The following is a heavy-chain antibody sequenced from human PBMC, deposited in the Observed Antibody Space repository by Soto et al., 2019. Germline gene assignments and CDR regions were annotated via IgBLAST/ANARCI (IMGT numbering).Heavy chain of an antibody. CDR2: INHSGST. V-gene: IGHV4-34*01. CDR3: ARGVGLAYDFWSGYYWDWFDP. CDR1: GGSFSGYY. Sequence: QVQLQQWGAGLLKPSETLSLTCAVYGGSFSGYYWSWIRQPPGKGLEWIGEINHSGSTNYNPSLKSRVTISVDTSKNQFSLKLSSVTAADTDVYYCARGVGLAYDFWSGYYWDWFDPWGQGTLVTVSS. D-gene: IGHD3-3*01. J-gene: IGHJ5*02.